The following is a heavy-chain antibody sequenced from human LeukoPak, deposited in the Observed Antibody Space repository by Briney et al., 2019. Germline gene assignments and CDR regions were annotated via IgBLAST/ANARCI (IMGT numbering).Heavy chain of an antibody. V-gene: IGHV1-69*10. Sequence: SVKVSCKASGGTFSSYAISWVRQAPGQGLEWMGGIIPILGTANYAQKFQGRVTITADKSTSTAYMELSSLRSEDTAVYYCARDADGKYSYGVRFDYWGQGTLVTVSS. D-gene: IGHD5-18*01. CDR2: IIPILGTA. CDR1: GGTFSSYA. CDR3: ARDADGKYSYGVRFDY. J-gene: IGHJ4*02.